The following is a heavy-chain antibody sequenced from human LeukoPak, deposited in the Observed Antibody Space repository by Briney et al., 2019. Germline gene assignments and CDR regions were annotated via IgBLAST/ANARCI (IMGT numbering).Heavy chain of an antibody. CDR1: GFTFDDYG. D-gene: IGHD1-26*01. J-gene: IGHJ4*02. CDR2: INWNGGST. V-gene: IGHV3-20*04. Sequence: GGSLRLSCAASGFTFDDYGMSWVRQAPGKGLEWVSGINWNGGSTGYADSVKGRFTISRDNAKNSLYLQMNSLRAEDTALYYCARVVDSGNYYPFDYWGQGTLVTVSS. CDR3: ARVVDSGNYYPFDY.